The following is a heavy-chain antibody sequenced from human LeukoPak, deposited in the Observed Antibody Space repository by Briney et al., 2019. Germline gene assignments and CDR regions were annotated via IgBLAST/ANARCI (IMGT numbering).Heavy chain of an antibody. CDR1: GFTFSSYE. CDR2: ISGEGGST. Sequence: PGGSLRLSCAASGFTFSSYEMNWVRQAPGKGLEYVAAISGEGGSTFYANSLKGRFAVSRDNAKNTLYLQMNSLRAEDTAVYYCARDEVATIPPKYYYYYMDVWGKGTTVTVSS. D-gene: IGHD5-12*01. V-gene: IGHV3-64*01. J-gene: IGHJ6*03. CDR3: ARDEVATIPPKYYYYYMDV.